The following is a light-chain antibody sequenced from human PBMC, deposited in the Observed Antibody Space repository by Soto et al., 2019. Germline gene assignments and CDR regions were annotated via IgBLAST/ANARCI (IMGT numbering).Light chain of an antibody. CDR2: GAS. CDR3: QQRSNWPLT. J-gene: IGKJ4*01. V-gene: IGKV3-15*01. Sequence: EIVMTQSPATLSVSPGERATLSCRASQSVSSYLAWYQQKPGQAPRLLIYGASTRATGIPARFSGSGSGSEFTLTISSLQSEDFAVYYCQQRSNWPLTFGGGTKVEIK. CDR1: QSVSSY.